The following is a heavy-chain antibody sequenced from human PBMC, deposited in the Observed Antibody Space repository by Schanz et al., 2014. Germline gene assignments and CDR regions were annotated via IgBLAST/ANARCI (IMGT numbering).Heavy chain of an antibody. Sequence: EVQLVESGGGLVKPGGSLRLSCATSGLTFTSAWMSWVRQAPGKGLEWVGRIKGKTDGGTADYAAPMKGRFTISRDNTKNMLYLQINNLRAEGTAVYYCARGTDTAMEHRPFDYWGQGTLVTVSS. D-gene: IGHD5-18*01. V-gene: IGHV3-15*01. CDR3: ARGTDTAMEHRPFDY. J-gene: IGHJ4*02. CDR2: IKGKTDGGTA. CDR1: GLTFTSAW.